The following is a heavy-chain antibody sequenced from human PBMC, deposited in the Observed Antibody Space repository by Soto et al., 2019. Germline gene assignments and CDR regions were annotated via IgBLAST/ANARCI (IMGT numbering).Heavy chain of an antibody. Sequence: QVQLQESGPGLVKPSETMSLTCTVAGVSISNSNTYWNWVRQPPGKGLEWIGFVYYRGSTKYNPSLESRVTISVDASRKQVSLELTSVTATDTAVYYCARGGGSYSSGWYYDSWGQGTLVTVSS. CDR2: VYYRGST. D-gene: IGHD6-19*01. CDR3: ARGGGSYSSGWYYDS. J-gene: IGHJ4*02. V-gene: IGHV4-59*08. CDR1: GVSISNSNTY.